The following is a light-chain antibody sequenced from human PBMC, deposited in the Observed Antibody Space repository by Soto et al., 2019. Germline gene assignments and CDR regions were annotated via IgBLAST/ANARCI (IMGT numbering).Light chain of an antibody. CDR2: RNN. CDR3: AAWDDSLSGVV. V-gene: IGLV1-47*01. CDR1: SSNIGSNY. Sequence: QLVLTQPPSASGTPGQRVTISCSGSSSNIGSNYVYWYQQLPGTAPKLLIYRNNQRPSGVPDRFSGSKSGTSASLAISGLPSEDEADYYCAAWDDSLSGVVFGGGTKVTVL. J-gene: IGLJ2*01.